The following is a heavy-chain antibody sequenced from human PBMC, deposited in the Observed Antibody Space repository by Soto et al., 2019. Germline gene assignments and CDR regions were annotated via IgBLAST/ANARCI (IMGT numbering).Heavy chain of an antibody. V-gene: IGHV5-10-1*01. CDR2: IDPSDSYT. CDR3: ARQLDCSSTSCVGYCSGGSCYHSDY. J-gene: IGHJ4*02. CDR1: GYSFTIYW. D-gene: IGHD2-15*01. Sequence: GESLKISCKGSGYSFTIYWISCVRQMPGKGLEWMGRIDPSDSYTNYSPSFQGHVTISADKSISTAYLQWSSLKASYTAMYYCARQLDCSSTSCVGYCSGGSCYHSDYWGQGTRVTVSS.